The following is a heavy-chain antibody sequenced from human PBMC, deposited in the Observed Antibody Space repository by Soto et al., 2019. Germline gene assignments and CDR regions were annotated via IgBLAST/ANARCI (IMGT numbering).Heavy chain of an antibody. J-gene: IGHJ4*02. Sequence: GSLLPSCSASGCGFSTHALSWVRQAPGKGLEWLSSITNTGITTHYADSVKGRFTISRENSRNTLHLQMNNLRVDDTAVYYSAKGFDYGDTKHIDHWGQGTLVTVSS. CDR2: ITNTGITT. V-gene: IGHV3-23*01. CDR3: AKGFDYGDTKHIDH. CDR1: GCGFSTHA. D-gene: IGHD4-17*01.